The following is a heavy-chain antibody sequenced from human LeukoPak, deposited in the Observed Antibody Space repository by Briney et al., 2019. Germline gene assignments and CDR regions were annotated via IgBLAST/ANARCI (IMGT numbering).Heavy chain of an antibody. Sequence: GGSLRLSCAASGFTFSSYWMHWVRQAPGKGLVWVSRINSDGSSISYVDSVKGRFTISRDNAKNTLYLQMNSLRAEDTAVYYCARAPGLYGMDVWGQGTTVTVSS. D-gene: IGHD1-14*01. V-gene: IGHV3-74*01. CDR1: GFTFSSYW. CDR3: ARAPGLYGMDV. J-gene: IGHJ6*02. CDR2: INSDGSSI.